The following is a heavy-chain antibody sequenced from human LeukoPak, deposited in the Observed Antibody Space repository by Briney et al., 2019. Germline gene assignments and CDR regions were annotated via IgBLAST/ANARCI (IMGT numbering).Heavy chain of an antibody. CDR2: ISAYNGNT. V-gene: IGHV1-18*01. CDR1: GYTFTSYG. D-gene: IGHD6-19*01. Sequence: ASVRVSCKASGYTFTSYGISWVPHAPGQGLEWMGWISAYNGNTNYAQKLQGRVTMTTDTSTSTAYMELRSLRSDDTAVYYCARERSGWYVDYWGQGTLVTVSS. J-gene: IGHJ4*02. CDR3: ARERSGWYVDY.